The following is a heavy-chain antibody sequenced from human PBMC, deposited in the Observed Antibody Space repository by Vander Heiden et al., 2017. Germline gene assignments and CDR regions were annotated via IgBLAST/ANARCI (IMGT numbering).Heavy chain of an antibody. CDR1: GFTVRNYG. D-gene: IGHD3-16*01. V-gene: IGHV3-30*18. J-gene: IGHJ4*02. CDR2: VSAHGGTI. Sequence: QVQLVESGGGVVQPGRSLRLSCAASGFTVRNYGMHWVRQAPGKGLEWVAVVSAHGGTIYYADSVKGRFTISRDNSKNTLSLQMNRLRAEDTAVYYCAKEGHSRGYGAYYESWGQGTLVTVSS. CDR3: AKEGHSRGYGAYYES.